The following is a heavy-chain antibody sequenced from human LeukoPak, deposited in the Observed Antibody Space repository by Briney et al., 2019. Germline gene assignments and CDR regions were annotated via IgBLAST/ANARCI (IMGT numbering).Heavy chain of an antibody. V-gene: IGHV4-31*03. CDR2: IYYSGST. D-gene: IGHD5-18*01. J-gene: IGHJ3*02. CDR1: GGSISSGGYY. Sequence: SETLSLTCTVSGGSISSGGYYWSWLRQHPGKGLEWIGYIYYSGSTYYNPSLKSRVTISVDTSKNQFSLKLSSVTAADTAVYYCAREYPGYSYDDAFDIWGQGTMVTVSS. CDR3: AREYPGYSYDDAFDI.